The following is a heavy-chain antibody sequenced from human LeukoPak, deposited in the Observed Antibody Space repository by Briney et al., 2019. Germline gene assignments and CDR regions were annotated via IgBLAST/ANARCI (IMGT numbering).Heavy chain of an antibody. V-gene: IGHV4-59*01. J-gene: IGHJ6*02. Sequence: SXXXXYWXWIRQPPGKGLEWIGYIYYSGSTNYNPSLKSRVTISVDTSKNQFSLKLSSVTAADTAVYYCARDRFVLTGTDYYYYYGMDVWGQGTTVTVSS. CDR1: SXXXXY. CDR2: IYYSGST. CDR3: ARDRFVLTGTDYYYYYGMDV. D-gene: IGHD1-20*01.